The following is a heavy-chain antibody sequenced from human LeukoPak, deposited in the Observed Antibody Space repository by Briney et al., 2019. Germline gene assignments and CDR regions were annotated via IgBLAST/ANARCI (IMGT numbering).Heavy chain of an antibody. CDR3: AKDRGLIVATNLDY. V-gene: IGHV3-23*01. J-gene: IGHJ4*02. D-gene: IGHD5-12*01. CDR2: ISGSGGST. Sequence: PGGSLRLSCAASGFTFSSYAMSWVRQAPGKGLEWVSAISGSGGSTYYADCVKCRFTISRDNSKNTLYLQMNSLRAEDTAVYYCAKDRGLIVATNLDYWGQGTLVTVSS. CDR1: GFTFSSYA.